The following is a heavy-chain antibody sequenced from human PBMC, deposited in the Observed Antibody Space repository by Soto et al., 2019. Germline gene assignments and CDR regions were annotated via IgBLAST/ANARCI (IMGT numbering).Heavy chain of an antibody. CDR2: ISYDGSNK. J-gene: IGHJ4*02. V-gene: IGHV3-30*18. D-gene: IGHD3-3*01. CDR1: GFTFSSYG. CDR3: AKVFAEWSFYY. Sequence: QVQLVESGGGVVQPGRSLRLSCAASGFTFSSYGMHWVRQAPGKGLEWVAVISYDGSNKYYADSVKGRFTISRDNSKNTLYLQMNSLRAEDTAVYYCAKVFAEWSFYYWGQGTLVTVSS.